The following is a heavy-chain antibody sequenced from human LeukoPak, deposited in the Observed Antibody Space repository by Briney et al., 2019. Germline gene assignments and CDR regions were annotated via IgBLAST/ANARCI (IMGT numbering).Heavy chain of an antibody. D-gene: IGHD3-10*01. J-gene: IGHJ4*02. CDR3: ARGGRGYYYGSGSSSLDY. V-gene: IGHV4-34*01. Sequence: SETLSLTCAVYGGSFSGYYWSWIRQPPGKGLEWIGEINHSGSTNYNPPPKSRVTISVDTSKNQFSLKLSSVTAADTAVYYCARGGRGYYYGSGSSSLDYWGQGTLVTVSS. CDR1: GGSFSGYY. CDR2: INHSGST.